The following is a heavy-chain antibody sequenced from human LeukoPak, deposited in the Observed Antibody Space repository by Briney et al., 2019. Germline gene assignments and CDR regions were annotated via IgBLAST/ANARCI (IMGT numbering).Heavy chain of an antibody. CDR3: ASWGDSSSTTSRHFQH. J-gene: IGHJ1*01. CDR1: GYTFTSYG. Sequence: ASVKVSCKASGYTFTSYGISWVRQARGQGLEWMGWISAYNGNTNYAQKLQGRVTMTTDTSTSTAYMELRSLRSDDTAVYYCASWGDSSSTTSRHFQHWGQGTLVTVSS. V-gene: IGHV1-18*01. D-gene: IGHD6-13*01. CDR2: ISAYNGNT.